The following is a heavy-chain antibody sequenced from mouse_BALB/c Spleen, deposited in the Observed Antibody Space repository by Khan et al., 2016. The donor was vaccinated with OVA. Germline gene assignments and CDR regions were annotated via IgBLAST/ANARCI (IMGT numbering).Heavy chain of an antibody. CDR1: GFSLTNYG. Sequence: QVQLKESGPGLVAPSQSLSITCTISGFSLTNYGVPWVRQPPGKGLEWLVVIWSDGTTTYDSALKSRLTISKDNSKSQVFLKMDRHQTDDTAMYYCARQPYYQYYLMDYWGQGTSVTVSS. CDR2: IWSDGTT. J-gene: IGHJ4*01. D-gene: IGHD2-10*01. CDR3: ARQPYYQYYLMDY. V-gene: IGHV2-6-1*01.